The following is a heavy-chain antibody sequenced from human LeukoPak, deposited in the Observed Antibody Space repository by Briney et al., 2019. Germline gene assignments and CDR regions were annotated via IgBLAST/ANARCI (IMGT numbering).Heavy chain of an antibody. CDR2: IKQGGSEK. D-gene: IGHD5-12*01. V-gene: IGHV3-7*01. Sequence: GGSLGLSCAASGFTFSSYWMSWVRQAPGKGLEWVANIKQGGSEKYYVDSVKGRFTISRDNAKNSLYLQMNSLRAEDTAVYYCARETLGYSGYDWGQGTLVTVSS. CDR1: GFTFSSYW. CDR3: ARETLGYSGYD. J-gene: IGHJ4*02.